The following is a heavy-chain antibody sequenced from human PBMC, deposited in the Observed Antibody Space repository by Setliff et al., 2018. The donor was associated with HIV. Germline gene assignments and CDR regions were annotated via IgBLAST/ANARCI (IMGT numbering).Heavy chain of an antibody. J-gene: IGHJ4*02. CDR3: AKLAPSYSSGKDDF. Sequence: NPGGSLRLSCAASGFTFSNAWMSWVRQAPGKGLEWVGRIKSKTDGGTTDYAAPVKGRFTISRDDSKNTVYLQMNSLRPEDTAIYYCAKLAPSYSSGKDDFWGQGTLVTVS. D-gene: IGHD6-19*01. CDR1: GFTFSNAW. CDR2: IKSKTDGGTT. V-gene: IGHV3-15*01.